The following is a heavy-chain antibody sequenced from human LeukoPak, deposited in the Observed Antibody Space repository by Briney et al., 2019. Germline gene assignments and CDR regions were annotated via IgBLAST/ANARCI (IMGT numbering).Heavy chain of an antibody. D-gene: IGHD3-10*01. CDR3: ARLEVRANWFDP. J-gene: IGHJ5*02. Sequence: PSETLSLTCTVSGGSISSSSYYWAWIRQPPGKGLEWIGSIYYSGSTYYNPSLKSRVTISVDTSKNQFSLKLSSVTAADTAVYYCARLEVRANWFDPWGQGTLVTVSS. CDR2: IYYSGST. V-gene: IGHV4-39*01. CDR1: GGSISSSSYY.